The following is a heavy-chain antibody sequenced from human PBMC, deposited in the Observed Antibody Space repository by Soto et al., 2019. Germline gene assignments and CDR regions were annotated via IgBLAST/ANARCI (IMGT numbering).Heavy chain of an antibody. D-gene: IGHD3-22*01. Sequence: PGGSLRLSCAASGFTFSSYGVHWVRQAPGKGLEWVAVISYDGSNKYYADSVKGRFTISRDNSKNTLYLQMNSLRAEDTAVYYCAKDVLPDDSYFDYWGQGTLVTVSS. CDR2: ISYDGSNK. CDR1: GFTFSSYG. V-gene: IGHV3-30*18. J-gene: IGHJ4*02. CDR3: AKDVLPDDSYFDY.